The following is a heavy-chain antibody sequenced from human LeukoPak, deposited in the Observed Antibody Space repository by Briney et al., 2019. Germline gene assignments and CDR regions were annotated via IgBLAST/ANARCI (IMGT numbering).Heavy chain of an antibody. D-gene: IGHD2-2*02. CDR1: GYTFITYG. CDR3: ARMNIYHIGVFYGMDV. Sequence: ASVKVSCKASGYTFITYGISWVRQAPGQGLEWMGWISAYNGNTNYAQKLQGRVTLTTDTSTSTAYMELRSLRSDDTAVYYCARMNIYHIGVFYGMDVWGQGTTVTVSS. J-gene: IGHJ6*02. CDR2: ISAYNGNT. V-gene: IGHV1-18*01.